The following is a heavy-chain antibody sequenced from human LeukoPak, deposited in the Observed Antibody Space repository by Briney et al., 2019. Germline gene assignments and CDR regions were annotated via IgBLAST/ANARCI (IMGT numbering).Heavy chain of an antibody. V-gene: IGHV3-69-1*01. CDR1: GFRFSNFE. D-gene: IGHD6-13*01. J-gene: IGHJ4*02. CDR2: ISTGTYK. CDR3: ARGGPAAGRFDY. Sequence: GGCLRLSCVTSGFRFSNFEMNWVRQPPGKGLEWVSHISTGTYKAYADSVKGRFTISRDNSKNTLYLQMNSLRAEDTAVYYCARGGPAAGRFDYWGQGTLVTVSS.